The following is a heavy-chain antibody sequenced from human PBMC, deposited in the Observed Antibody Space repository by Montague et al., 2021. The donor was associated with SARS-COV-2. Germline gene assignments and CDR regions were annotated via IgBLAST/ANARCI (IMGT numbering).Heavy chain of an antibody. CDR1: GFTSSNYI. CDR3: ARAPGYDGTDY. V-gene: IGHV3-21*01. Sequence: SLRLSCAASGFTSSNYIMNWVRQAPGKGLEWVSSIKGRFTISRDNAKNSLYLQMNSLRAKDTAVYYCARAPGYDGTDYWGQGTLATVSS. J-gene: IGHJ4*02. CDR2: I. D-gene: IGHD4-23*01.